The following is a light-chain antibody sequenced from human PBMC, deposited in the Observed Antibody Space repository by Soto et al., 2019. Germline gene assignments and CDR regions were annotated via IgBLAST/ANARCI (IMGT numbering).Light chain of an antibody. V-gene: IGKV3-20*01. CDR2: VAS. CDR1: QSVSSSY. CDR3: QQYGSSPWT. J-gene: IGKJ1*01. Sequence: EIVLTQSPGTLSLSPGERATLSCRASQSVSSSYLAWYQQKPGQAPRLLIYVASSRATGIPDRFSGSGSGTDVTLTISSLEPEDFAVYYCQQYGSSPWTFGQGTKVEIK.